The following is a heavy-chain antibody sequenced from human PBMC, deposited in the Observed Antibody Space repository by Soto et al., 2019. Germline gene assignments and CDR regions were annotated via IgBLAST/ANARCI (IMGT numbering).Heavy chain of an antibody. D-gene: IGHD6-13*01. V-gene: IGHV3-30-3*01. Sequence: GGSLRLSCAASGFTFSSYAMHWGRQAPGKGLEWVAVISYDGSNKYYAASVKGRFTISRDNSKNTLHQQMNSLRAEDTAEYYWTTAQTRQSSSLYSPTIPPGYWGQGTRVTVS. CDR2: ISYDGSNK. J-gene: IGHJ4*02. CDR3: TTAQTRQSSSLYSPTIPPGY. CDR1: GFTFSSYA.